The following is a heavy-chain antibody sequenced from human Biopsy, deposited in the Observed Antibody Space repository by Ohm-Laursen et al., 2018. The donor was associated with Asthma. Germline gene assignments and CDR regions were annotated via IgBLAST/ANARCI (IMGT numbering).Heavy chain of an antibody. Sequence: TLSLTCTVSGGSIRSHDWTWIRLPPGKGLEYIGDVSHTGSTNYNPSLKSRVTMSLGTSKNQFSLRLTSVTPADTAVYYCARLADCSGGACYSYGWFDPWGQGTRVTVSS. V-gene: IGHV4-59*11. J-gene: IGHJ5*02. CDR1: GGSIRSHD. CDR2: VSHTGST. D-gene: IGHD2-15*01. CDR3: ARLADCSGGACYSYGWFDP.